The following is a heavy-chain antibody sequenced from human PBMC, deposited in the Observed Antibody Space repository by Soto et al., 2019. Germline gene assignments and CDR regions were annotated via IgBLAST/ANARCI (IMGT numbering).Heavy chain of an antibody. Sequence: VHLSESGGGLVQPGGSLRLSCAASGFTFSSSAMSWVRQAPGKGLEWVATFRESGGTTHYADSVKGRFTISRDASKNTLNLQMNSLRAEDTAIYYGAKDSHCGIISPTHDYWGQGTRVTVSS. CDR1: GFTFSSSA. CDR2: FRESGGTT. J-gene: IGHJ4*02. V-gene: IGHV3-23*01. D-gene: IGHD2-21*01. CDR3: AKDSHCGIISPTHDY.